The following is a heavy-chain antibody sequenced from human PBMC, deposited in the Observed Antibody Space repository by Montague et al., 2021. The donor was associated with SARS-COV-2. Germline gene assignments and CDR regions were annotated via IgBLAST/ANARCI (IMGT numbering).Heavy chain of an antibody. CDR1: GFTFSSYE. D-gene: IGHD5-12*01. J-gene: IGHJ6*02. V-gene: IGHV3-48*03. CDR2: ISSSGSII. Sequence: SLRLSCAASGFTFSSYEMNWVRQAPGKGLEWVSYISSSGSIIYYADSVKGRFTISRDNAKNSLYLQMNSLRAEDTAVYYCARAQYSGYDLPVGPYYYYYGMDVWGQGTTVTVSS. CDR3: ARAQYSGYDLPVGPYYYYYGMDV.